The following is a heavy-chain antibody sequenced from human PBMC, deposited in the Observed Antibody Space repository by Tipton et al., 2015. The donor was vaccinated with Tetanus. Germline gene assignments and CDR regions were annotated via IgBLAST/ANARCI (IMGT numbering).Heavy chain of an antibody. V-gene: IGHV4-30-2*01. CDR1: GGLITTGGYS. J-gene: IGHJ4*02. D-gene: IGHD5-12*01. CDR2: IYQTDST. CDR3: VRGRGLGAYSFGFEH. Sequence: TLSLTCTVSGGLITTGGYSWGWIRQLPGQGLEWLGYIYQTDSTYYNPSVTSRLTLSRQRYKNQVSLKLISVTAADTAVYYCVRGRGLGAYSFGFEHWGQGAPVTVSS.